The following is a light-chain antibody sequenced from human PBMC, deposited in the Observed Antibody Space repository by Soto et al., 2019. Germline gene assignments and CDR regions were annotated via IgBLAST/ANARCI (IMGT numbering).Light chain of an antibody. CDR2: GAS. Sequence: EIVLTQSPGTLSLSPGERATLSCRASQSVSSSYLAWYQQKPGQAPRLLIYGASSRATGIPDRFSGSGSGTDFTLTISRLEPEDFATYHCQQTYSDISFGGGTRV. V-gene: IGKV3-20*01. J-gene: IGKJ4*01. CDR1: QSVSSSY. CDR3: QQTYSDIS.